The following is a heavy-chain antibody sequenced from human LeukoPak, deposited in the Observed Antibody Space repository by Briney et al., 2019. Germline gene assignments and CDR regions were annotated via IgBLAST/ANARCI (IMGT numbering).Heavy chain of an antibody. D-gene: IGHD6-13*01. CDR1: GGTFSSYA. CDR2: IIPIFGTA. J-gene: IGHJ4*02. CDR3: ARESIAAAGREIDYFDY. V-gene: IGHV1-69*05. Sequence: SVKVSCKASGGTFSSYAISWVRQAPGQGLEWMGRIIPIFGTANYAQKFQGRVTITTDESTSTAYMELSSLRSDDTAVYYCARESIAAAGREIDYFDYWGQGTLVTVSS.